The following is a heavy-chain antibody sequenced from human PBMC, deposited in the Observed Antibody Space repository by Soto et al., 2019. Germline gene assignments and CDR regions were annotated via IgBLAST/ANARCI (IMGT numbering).Heavy chain of an antibody. CDR1: AFSLSTGGVG. V-gene: IGHV2-5*02. Sequence: SGPTLVNPTQTLTLTCTFSAFSLSTGGVGVGWIRQPPGKALEWLALIYWDDDKRYSPSLRSRLTITKDTSKNQVVLTMTNMDPVDTATYYCIQSRCGGDCLQSYASYYYGMDVWGQGTTVTVS. D-gene: IGHD2-21*02. CDR2: IYWDDDK. J-gene: IGHJ6*02. CDR3: IQSRCGGDCLQSYASYYYGMDV.